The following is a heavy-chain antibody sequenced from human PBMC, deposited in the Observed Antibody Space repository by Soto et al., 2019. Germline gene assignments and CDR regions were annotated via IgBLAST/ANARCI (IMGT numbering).Heavy chain of an antibody. CDR2: INHSGSS. Sequence: PSLTCAVFGGSFSGYHWSWIRQPPGKGLVWIGEINHSGSSNYDPSLKSRVTISIDTSKNQFSLKLSSVTAADTAVYYCARVRDTYFDYWGQGTLVTVSS. CDR1: GGSFSGYH. D-gene: IGHD5-18*01. J-gene: IGHJ4*02. CDR3: ARVRDTYFDY. V-gene: IGHV4-34*01.